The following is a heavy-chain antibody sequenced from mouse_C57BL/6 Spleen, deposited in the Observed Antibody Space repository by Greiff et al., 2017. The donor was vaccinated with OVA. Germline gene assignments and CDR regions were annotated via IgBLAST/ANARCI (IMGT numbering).Heavy chain of an antibody. V-gene: IGHV1-4*01. J-gene: IGHJ2*01. CDR1: GYTFTSYT. CDR3: ALTTVVQYYFDY. Sequence: VKLKESGAELARPGASVKMSCKASGYTFTSYTMHWVKQRPGQGLEWIGYINPSSGYTKYNQKFKDKATLTADKSSSTAYMQLSSLTSEDSAVYYCALTTVVQYYFDYWGQGTTLTVSS. D-gene: IGHD1-1*01. CDR2: INPSSGYT.